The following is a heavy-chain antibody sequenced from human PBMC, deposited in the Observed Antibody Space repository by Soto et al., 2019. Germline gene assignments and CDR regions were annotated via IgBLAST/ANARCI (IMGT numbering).Heavy chain of an antibody. J-gene: IGHJ4*02. CDR2: RYYSEST. D-gene: IGHD2-15*01. CDR1: GGSITTGGYY. Sequence: PSETLSLTCTVSGGSITTGGYYWSWIRQLPGKGLEWIGHRYYSESTYYNPSLKSRVSISLDTSKNQFSLKLSFVTAADTAMYYCARTKCSGGSCYSWSPDYWGQGTPVT. V-gene: IGHV4-31*03. CDR3: ARTKCSGGSCYSWSPDY.